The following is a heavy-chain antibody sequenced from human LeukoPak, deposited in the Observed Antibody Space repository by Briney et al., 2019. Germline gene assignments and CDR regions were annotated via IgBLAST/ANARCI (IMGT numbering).Heavy chain of an antibody. Sequence: GESLKISCRGSGYSFTSYWIGWVRQMPGKGLEWMGIIYPGDSDTRHSPSFQGQVTISADKSISTAYLQWSSLKASDTAMYYGARQSYSYYGSGSYETWFEPWGQGTLVTVSS. V-gene: IGHV5-51*01. CDR3: ARQSYSYYGSGSYETWFEP. D-gene: IGHD3-10*01. CDR1: GYSFTSYW. CDR2: IYPGDSDT. J-gene: IGHJ5*02.